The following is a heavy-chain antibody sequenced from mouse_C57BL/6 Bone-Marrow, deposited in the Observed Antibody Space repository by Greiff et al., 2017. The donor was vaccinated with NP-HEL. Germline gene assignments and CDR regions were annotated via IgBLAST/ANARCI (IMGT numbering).Heavy chain of an antibody. V-gene: IGHV1-42*01. Sequence: VHVKQSGPELVKPGASVKISCKASGYSFTGYYMNWVKQSPEKSLEWIGEINPSTGGTTYNQKFKAKATLTVDKSSSTAYMQLKSLTSEDSAVYYCARVYYDYDVGWYFDVWGTGTTVTVSS. CDR3: ARVYYDYDVGWYFDV. J-gene: IGHJ1*03. CDR1: GYSFTGYY. CDR2: INPSTGGT. D-gene: IGHD2-4*01.